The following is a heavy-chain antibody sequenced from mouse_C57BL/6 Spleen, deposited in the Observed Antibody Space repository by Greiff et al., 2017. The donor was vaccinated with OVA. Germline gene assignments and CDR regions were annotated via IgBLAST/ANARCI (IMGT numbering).Heavy chain of an antibody. CDR3: ARGGVTTVVGYFDV. CDR1: GYAFSSSW. Sequence: QVQLQQSGPELVKPGASVKISCKASGYAFSSSWMNWVKQRPGKGLEWIGRIYPGDGDTNYNGKFKGKATLTADKSSSTAYMQLSSLTSEDSAVYFCARGGVTTVVGYFDVWGTGTTVTVSS. CDR2: IYPGDGDT. J-gene: IGHJ1*03. D-gene: IGHD1-1*01. V-gene: IGHV1-82*01.